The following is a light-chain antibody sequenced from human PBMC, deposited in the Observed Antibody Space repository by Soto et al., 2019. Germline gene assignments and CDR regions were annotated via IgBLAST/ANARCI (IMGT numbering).Light chain of an antibody. J-gene: IGLJ1*01. Sequence: LTQPASVSGSPGQSITISCTGTSSDVGGYNYVSWYQQHPGKAPKLMIYEVSNRPSGVSNRFSGSKSGHTASLTISGLQSEDEADYFCTSYTSSTTLDVFGTGTKVTVL. CDR2: EVS. V-gene: IGLV2-14*01. CDR1: SSDVGGYNY. CDR3: TSYTSSTTLDV.